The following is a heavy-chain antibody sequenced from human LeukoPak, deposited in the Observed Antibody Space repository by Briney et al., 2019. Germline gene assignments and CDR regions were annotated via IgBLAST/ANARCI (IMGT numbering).Heavy chain of an antibody. J-gene: IGHJ4*02. CDR3: TTDPYDSSGCYSLVGY. Sequence: PGGSLRLSCAASGFTFSNAWMSWVRQAPGKGLEWVGRIKSKTDGGTTDYAAPVKGRFTISRDDSKNTLYLQMNSLKTEDTAVYYCTTDPYDSSGCYSLVGYWGQGTLVTVSS. V-gene: IGHV3-15*01. CDR1: GFTFSNAW. D-gene: IGHD3-22*01. CDR2: IKSKTDGGTT.